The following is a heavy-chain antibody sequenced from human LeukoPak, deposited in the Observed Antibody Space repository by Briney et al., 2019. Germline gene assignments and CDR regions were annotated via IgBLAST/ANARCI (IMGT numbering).Heavy chain of an antibody. D-gene: IGHD1-26*01. V-gene: IGHV3-30*18. CDR2: ISYDGSNK. CDR3: AESLSGRSRISRFDY. Sequence: PGRSLRLSCAASGFTFSSYGMHWVRRAPGKGLEWVAVISYDGSNKYYADSVNGRFTISRDNSKNTLSLQMNSLRAEDTAVYYCAESLSGRSRISRFDYWGQGILVTVSS. CDR1: GFTFSSYG. J-gene: IGHJ4*02.